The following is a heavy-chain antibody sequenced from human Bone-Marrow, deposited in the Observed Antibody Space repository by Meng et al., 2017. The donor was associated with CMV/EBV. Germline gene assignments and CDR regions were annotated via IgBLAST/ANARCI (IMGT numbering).Heavy chain of an antibody. D-gene: IGHD2-2*02. V-gene: IGHV1-18*01. J-gene: IGHJ6*02. CDR3: AVRVHCSSTSCYTHLYYYYYGMDV. CDR2: ISAYNGNT. Sequence: ASVKVSCKASGYTFTNYGITWVRQAPGHGLEWMGWISAYNGNTNYAQKLQDRVTMTTDTSTSTAYLSLRSLRSEDTAVYYCAVRVHCSSTSCYTHLYYYYYGMDVWGQGTTVTVSS. CDR1: GYTFTNYG.